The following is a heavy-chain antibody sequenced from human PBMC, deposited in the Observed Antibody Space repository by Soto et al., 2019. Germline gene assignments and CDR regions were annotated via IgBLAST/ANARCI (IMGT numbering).Heavy chain of an antibody. D-gene: IGHD3-9*01. CDR2: TSYDGSIN. J-gene: IGHJ6*02. V-gene: IGHV3-30*04. Sequence: PGGSLRLSCAGSGFSFGSYEMHWVRQAPGKGLEWVTFTSYDGSINYYADSVKGRFTISRDNAKNTLYLQMNSLRAEDTAVYYCARAYILTGYLDVWGQGTTVTVSS. CDR1: GFSFGSYE. CDR3: ARAYILTGYLDV.